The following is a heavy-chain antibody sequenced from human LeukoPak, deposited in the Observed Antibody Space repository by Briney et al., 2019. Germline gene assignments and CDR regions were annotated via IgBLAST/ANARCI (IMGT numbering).Heavy chain of an antibody. CDR3: AHRSLRFGELSY. CDR2: IYWDDDK. CDR1: GFSLRTSGGG. D-gene: IGHD3-10*01. V-gene: IGHV2-5*02. J-gene: IGHJ4*02. Sequence: SGPTLVNPPQTLTLTCTFSGFSLRTSGGGVGWIRQPPGKALEWLPLIYWDDDKRYSPSLKSRLTITKDTSKNQVVLTMTNMDPVDTATYYCAHRSLRFGELSYWGQGTLVTASS.